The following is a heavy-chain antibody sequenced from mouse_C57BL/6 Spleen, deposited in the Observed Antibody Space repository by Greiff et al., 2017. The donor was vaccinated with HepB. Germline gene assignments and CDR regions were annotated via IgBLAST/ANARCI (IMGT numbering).Heavy chain of an antibody. Sequence: QVQRVESGPELVKPGASVKISCKASGYAFSSSWMNWVKQRPGKGLEWIGRIYPGDGDTNYNGKFKGKATLTADKSSSTAYMQLSSLTSEDSAVYFCARGNYYGSRGYYFDYWGQGTTLTVSS. V-gene: IGHV1-82*01. CDR2: IYPGDGDT. CDR1: GYAFSSSW. J-gene: IGHJ2*01. CDR3: ARGNYYGSRGYYFDY. D-gene: IGHD1-1*01.